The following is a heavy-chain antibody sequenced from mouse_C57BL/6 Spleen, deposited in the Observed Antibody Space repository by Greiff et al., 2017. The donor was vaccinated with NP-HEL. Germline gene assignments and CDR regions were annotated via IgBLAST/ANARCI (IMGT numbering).Heavy chain of an antibody. Sequence: QVQLQQPGAELVKPGASVKLSCKASGYTFTSYWMHWVKQRPGQGLEWIGMIHPNSGSTNYNEKFKSKATLTVDKSSSTAYMQLSSLTSEDSAVYDWAGGDYYGSSPYYFDYWGQGTTLTVSS. J-gene: IGHJ2*01. V-gene: IGHV1-64*01. CDR1: GYTFTSYW. D-gene: IGHD1-1*01. CDR3: AGGDYYGSSPYYFDY. CDR2: IHPNSGST.